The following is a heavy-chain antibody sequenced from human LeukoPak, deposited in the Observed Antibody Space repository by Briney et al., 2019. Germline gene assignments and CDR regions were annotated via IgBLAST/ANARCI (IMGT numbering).Heavy chain of an antibody. Sequence: ASVKVSCKASGYTFTSYGISWVRQAPGQGLEWMGWISACNGNTNYAQKLQGRVTMTTDTSTSTANMELRSLRSDDTAVYYCARDRLYDILTGYYHEGIDYWGQGTLVTVSS. V-gene: IGHV1-18*01. D-gene: IGHD3-9*01. CDR3: ARDRLYDILTGYYHEGIDY. CDR1: GYTFTSYG. J-gene: IGHJ4*02. CDR2: ISACNGNT.